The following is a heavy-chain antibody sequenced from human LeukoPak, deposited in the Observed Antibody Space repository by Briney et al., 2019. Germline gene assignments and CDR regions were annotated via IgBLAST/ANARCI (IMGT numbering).Heavy chain of an antibody. CDR3: ARHTTMAAWHFEH. Sequence: PSETLSLTCTVSGGSISSYYWSWIRQPPGKGLEWIGYVYYSGSTNYNPSLKSQVTISVDTSNNQFSLKLNSVTAADTAVYYCARHTTMAAWHFEHWGQGTLVTVSS. D-gene: IGHD5-18*01. CDR1: GGSISSYY. J-gene: IGHJ4*02. V-gene: IGHV4-59*08. CDR2: VYYSGST.